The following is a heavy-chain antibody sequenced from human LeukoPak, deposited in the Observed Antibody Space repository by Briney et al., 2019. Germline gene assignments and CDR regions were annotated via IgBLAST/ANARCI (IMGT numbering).Heavy chain of an antibody. CDR3: ATTDRYCSGGSCYSGLFDY. D-gene: IGHD2-15*01. V-gene: IGHV3-23*01. CDR1: GFTFSSYA. Sequence: GGSLRLSCAASGFTFSSYAMSWVRQAPGKGLEWVSAISGSGGSTYYADSVKGRFTISRDNSKNTLYLQMNSLRAEDTAVYYCATTDRYCSGGSCYSGLFDYWGQGTLDTVSS. CDR2: ISGSGGST. J-gene: IGHJ4*02.